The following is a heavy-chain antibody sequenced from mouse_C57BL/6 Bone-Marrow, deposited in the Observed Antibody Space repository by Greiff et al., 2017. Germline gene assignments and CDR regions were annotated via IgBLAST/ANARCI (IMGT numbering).Heavy chain of an antibody. CDR2: IYTRSGNT. CDR1: GYTFTSYG. CDR3: TRGPLDY. J-gene: IGHJ2*01. V-gene: IGHV1-81*01. Sequence: VQLLQSGAELARPGASVKLSCKASGYTFTSYGISWVQQSTGQGLEWIGEIYTRSGNTYYNEKLKGKATLTADKSTSTAYMELRSLTSEDSAVYVCTRGPLDYGGQGTTLTVSA.